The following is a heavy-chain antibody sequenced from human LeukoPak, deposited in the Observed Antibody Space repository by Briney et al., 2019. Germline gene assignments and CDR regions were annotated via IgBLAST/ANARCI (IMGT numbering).Heavy chain of an antibody. D-gene: IGHD6-19*01. CDR2: INHSGST. V-gene: IGHV4-34*01. J-gene: IGHJ4*02. CDR3: ARAASSGWFVTY. Sequence: SETLSLTSAVHGGSFSGSYWSWIRQPPGKGLEWIGEINHSGSTNYNPPLKSRVTISVDTSKNQFSLKLSSVTAADTAVYYCARAASSGWFVTYWGQGTLVTVSS. CDR1: GGSFSGSY.